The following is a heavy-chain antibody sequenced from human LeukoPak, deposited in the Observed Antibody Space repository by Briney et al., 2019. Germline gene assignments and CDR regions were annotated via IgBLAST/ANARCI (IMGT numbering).Heavy chain of an antibody. D-gene: IGHD3-22*01. CDR1: GYTFTSYG. J-gene: IGHJ4*02. Sequence: ASVKVSCTASGYTFTSYGISWVRQAPGQGLEWMGWISAYKDNTNYAQKLQGRVTMTTDTSASTAYMELSSLRSEDTAVYYCANPRYDSSGYYYVDWGQGTLVTVSS. V-gene: IGHV1-18*01. CDR2: ISAYKDNT. CDR3: ANPRYDSSGYYYVD.